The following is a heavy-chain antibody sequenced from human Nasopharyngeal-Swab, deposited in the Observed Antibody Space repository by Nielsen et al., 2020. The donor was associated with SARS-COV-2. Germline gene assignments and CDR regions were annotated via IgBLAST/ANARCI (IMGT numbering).Heavy chain of an antibody. CDR2: IDPSDSYT. V-gene: IGHV5-10-1*01. J-gene: IGHJ3*02. Sequence: VRQMPGKGLEWMGRIDPSDSYTNYGPSFQGHVTISADKSISTAYLQWSSLKASDTAMYYCARRGGTAGSDAFDIWGQGTTVTVSS. CDR3: ARRGGTAGSDAFDI. D-gene: IGHD6-13*01.